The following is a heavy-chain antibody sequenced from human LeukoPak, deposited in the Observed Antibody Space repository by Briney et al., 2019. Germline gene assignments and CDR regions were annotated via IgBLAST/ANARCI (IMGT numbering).Heavy chain of an antibody. CDR2: IYYSGST. Sequence: SETLSLTCTVSGGSISSGGYYWSWIRQHPGKGLEWIGYIYYSGSTYYNPSLKSRVTISVDTSKNQFSLKLSSVTAADTAVYYCARVKSGGFDYWGQGTLVTVSS. D-gene: IGHD2-15*01. J-gene: IGHJ4*02. V-gene: IGHV4-31*03. CDR3: ARVKSGGFDY. CDR1: GGSISSGGYY.